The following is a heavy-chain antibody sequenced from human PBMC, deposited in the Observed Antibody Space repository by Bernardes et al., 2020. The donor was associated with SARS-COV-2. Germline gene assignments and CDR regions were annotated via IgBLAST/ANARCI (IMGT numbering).Heavy chain of an antibody. Sequence: ASVKVSCKASGYTFSTYAIHWVRQAPPGQRLEWMGWGNAGNGNTRYSQNFQGRVTITWDTSASTAYMELSSLKSEDTAVYFCARWIGNPVESHSNSYGMDVWGQGTPVTVSS. CDR3: ARWIGNPVESHSNSYGMDV. J-gene: IGHJ6*02. D-gene: IGHD5-12*01. CDR2: GNAGNGNT. V-gene: IGHV1-3*01. CDR1: GYTFSTYA.